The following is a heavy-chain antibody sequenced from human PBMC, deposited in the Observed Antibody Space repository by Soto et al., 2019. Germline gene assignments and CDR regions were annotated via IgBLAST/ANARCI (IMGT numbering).Heavy chain of an antibody. CDR3: ARRIDY. CDR1: GASFRYSY. Sequence: SETLSLTCAVSGASFRYSYWTWIRQPPGAGLEWIGEINHSGSTNYNPSLKSRVTISVDTSKNQFSLKLNSVTAADTAVYYCARRIDYWGQGTLVTVSS. CDR2: INHSGST. V-gene: IGHV4-34*01. J-gene: IGHJ4*02.